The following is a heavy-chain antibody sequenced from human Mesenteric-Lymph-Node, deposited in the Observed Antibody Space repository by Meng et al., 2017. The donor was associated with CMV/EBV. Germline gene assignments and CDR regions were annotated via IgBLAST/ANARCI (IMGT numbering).Heavy chain of an antibody. CDR3: ATILLSGVTSGY. J-gene: IGHJ4*02. CDR1: GFTFSKYG. D-gene: IGHD3-3*01. CDR2: IDSSSSYI. V-gene: IGHV3-21*01. Sequence: GGSLSLSCTASGFTFSKYGMNWVRQSPGKGLECLSTIDSSSSYIYSADSVRGRFTISRDNAKNSLYLQMNSLRAEDTAVYYCATILLSGVTSGYWGQGTPVTVSS.